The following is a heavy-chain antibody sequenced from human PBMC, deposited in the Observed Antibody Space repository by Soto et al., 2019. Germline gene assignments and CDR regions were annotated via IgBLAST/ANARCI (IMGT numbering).Heavy chain of an antibody. D-gene: IGHD1-1*01. Sequence: GGSLRLSCAASGFTFSSYTMNWVRQAPGKGLEWVSSITSISTYIYYADSVKGRFTISRDNTKNSLYLQMNSLRAEDTAVYYCAREKGGTAAVYYYYYGMDVWGQGTTVTVSS. V-gene: IGHV3-21*01. CDR3: AREKGGTAAVYYYYYGMDV. CDR1: GFTFSSYT. CDR2: ITSISTYI. J-gene: IGHJ6*02.